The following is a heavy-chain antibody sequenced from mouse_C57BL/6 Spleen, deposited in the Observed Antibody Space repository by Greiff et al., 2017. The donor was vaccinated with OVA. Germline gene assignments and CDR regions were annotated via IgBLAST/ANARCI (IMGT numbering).Heavy chain of an antibody. D-gene: IGHD1-1*01. V-gene: IGHV1-26*01. CDR1: GYTFTDYY. CDR2: INPNNGGT. Sequence: VQLKQSGPELVKPGASVKISCKASGYTFTDYYMNWVKQSHGKSLEWIGDINPNNGGTSYNQKFKGKATLTVDKSSSTAYMELRSLTSEDSAVYYCARNIHYYGSKAWFAYWGQGTLVTVSA. CDR3: ARNIHYYGSKAWFAY. J-gene: IGHJ3*01.